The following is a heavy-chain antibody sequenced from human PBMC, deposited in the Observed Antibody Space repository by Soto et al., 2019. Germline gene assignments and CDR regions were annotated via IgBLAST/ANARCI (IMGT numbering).Heavy chain of an antibody. CDR2: ISAYNGNT. CDR1: GYTFTSYG. Sequence: ASVKVSCKASGYTFTSYGISWVRQAPGQGLEWMGWISAYNGNTNYAQKLQGRVTMTTDTSTSTAYMELRSLRSDDTAVYYCARDWYSSSFPSNYYYGMDVWGQGTTVTVSS. CDR3: ARDWYSSSFPSNYYYGMDV. D-gene: IGHD6-6*01. J-gene: IGHJ6*02. V-gene: IGHV1-18*01.